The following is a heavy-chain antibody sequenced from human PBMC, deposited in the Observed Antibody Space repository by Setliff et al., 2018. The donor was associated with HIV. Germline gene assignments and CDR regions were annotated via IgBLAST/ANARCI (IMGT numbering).Heavy chain of an antibody. CDR2: MLPILGMG. V-gene: IGHV1-69*10. CDR3: AGSAHSYSYMGYYYYVMDV. Sequence: GASVKVSCKTSGGTFSTYVITWVRQAPGQGLEWMGGMLPILGMGDFAQKFQGRVTITADASTRTAYMELSSLTSDDTAVYYCAGSAHSYSYMGYYYYVMDVWGQGTTVTVSS. CDR1: GGTFSTYV. D-gene: IGHD4-4*01. J-gene: IGHJ6*02.